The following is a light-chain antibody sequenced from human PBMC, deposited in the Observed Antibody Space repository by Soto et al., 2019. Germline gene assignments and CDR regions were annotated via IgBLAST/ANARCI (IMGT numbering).Light chain of an antibody. CDR3: QKYNSALT. CDR2: AAS. CDR1: QGISNY. Sequence: DIQMTQSPSYLSASVVDRVTITCRASQGISNYLAWYQQKPGKVPKLLIYAASTLQSGVPSRFSGSGSGTDFTLTISSLQPEDVATYYCQKYNSALTFGGGTKVDIK. V-gene: IGKV1-27*01. J-gene: IGKJ4*01.